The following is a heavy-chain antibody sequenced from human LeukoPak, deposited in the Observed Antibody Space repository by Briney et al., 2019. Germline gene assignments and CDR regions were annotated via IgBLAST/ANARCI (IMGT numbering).Heavy chain of an antibody. D-gene: IGHD3-10*01. V-gene: IGHV4-39*07. Sequence: SETLSLTCSVSGDSITGNYWGWIRQPPGQGLEWIGNIYYTENTYYNSSLKNRATISLDTSKNQFSLKVISMTAADTAAYYCTKSDGYGLIRICGRGTMVTVSS. CDR1: GDSITGNY. CDR3: TKSDGYGLIRI. CDR2: IYYTENT. J-gene: IGHJ3*02.